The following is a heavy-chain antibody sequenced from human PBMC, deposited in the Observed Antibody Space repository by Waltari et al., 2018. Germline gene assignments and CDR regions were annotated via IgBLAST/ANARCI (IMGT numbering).Heavy chain of an antibody. CDR3: AREGDCSGGSCYPHLPDY. CDR1: GGSISSGDYY. J-gene: IGHJ4*02. Sequence: QVQLQESGPGLVKPSQTLSLTCTVSGGSISSGDYYWSWIRQPPGQGLEWIGYIYYSGSTYYNPSLKSRVTISVDTSKNQFSLKLSSVTAADTAVYYCAREGDCSGGSCYPHLPDYWGQGTLVTVSS. V-gene: IGHV4-30-4*01. CDR2: IYYSGST. D-gene: IGHD2-15*01.